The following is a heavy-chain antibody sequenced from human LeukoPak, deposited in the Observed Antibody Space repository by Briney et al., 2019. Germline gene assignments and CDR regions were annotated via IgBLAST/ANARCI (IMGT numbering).Heavy chain of an antibody. J-gene: IGHJ3*02. CDR2: ISSSSTYI. Sequence: GGSLRLSCAASGFTFSSYWMHWVRQAPGKGLVWVSSISSSSTYIYYADSVKGRFTISRDNAKNSLYLQMNSLRAEDTAVYYCARGLGEWLNNAFDIWGQGTMVTVSS. CDR3: ARGLGEWLNNAFDI. V-gene: IGHV3-21*01. D-gene: IGHD3-3*01. CDR1: GFTFSSYW.